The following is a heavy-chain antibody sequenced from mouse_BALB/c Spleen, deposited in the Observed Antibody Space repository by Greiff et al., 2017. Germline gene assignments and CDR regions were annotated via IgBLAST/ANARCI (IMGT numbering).Heavy chain of an antibody. Sequence: QVQLKESGAELAKPGASVKMSCKASGYTFTSYWMHWVKQRHGQGLEWIGYINPSTGYTEYNQKFKDKATLTADKSSSTAYMQLSSLTSEDSAVYYCARSYDYDWYFDVWGAGTTVTVSS. CDR3: ARSYDYDWYFDV. V-gene: IGHV1-7*01. D-gene: IGHD2-4*01. CDR1: GYTFTSYW. J-gene: IGHJ1*01. CDR2: INPSTGYT.